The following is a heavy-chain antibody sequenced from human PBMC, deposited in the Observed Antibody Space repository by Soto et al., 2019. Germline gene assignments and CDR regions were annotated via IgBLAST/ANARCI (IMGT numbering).Heavy chain of an antibody. Sequence: SETLSLTCTVSGDSISGGAYYWSWIRQHPGKGLEWIGYIFYSGSTYYNPSLKSRLTMSVDTSNNQFSLKLSSVTAADSAVDFCARGGQAAPVAWFDSWGRGTLVT. CDR1: GDSISGGAYY. D-gene: IGHD2-15*01. CDR3: ARGGQAAPVAWFDS. CDR2: IFYSGST. J-gene: IGHJ5*01. V-gene: IGHV4-31*03.